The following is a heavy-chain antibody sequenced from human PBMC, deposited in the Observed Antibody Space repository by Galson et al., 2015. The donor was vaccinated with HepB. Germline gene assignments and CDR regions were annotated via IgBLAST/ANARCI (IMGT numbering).Heavy chain of an antibody. D-gene: IGHD3-10*01. V-gene: IGHV2-26*01. J-gene: IGHJ4*02. Sequence: PALVKPTQTLTLTCTVSEFSLSNARMGVSWIRQPPGKALEWLAHNFSNDEKSYSTSLKSRLTISKDTSKSQVVLTMTNMDPVDTATYYCARFPYGSGSLDYWGQGTLVTVSS. CDR1: EFSLSNARMG. CDR3: ARFPYGSGSLDY. CDR2: NFSNDEK.